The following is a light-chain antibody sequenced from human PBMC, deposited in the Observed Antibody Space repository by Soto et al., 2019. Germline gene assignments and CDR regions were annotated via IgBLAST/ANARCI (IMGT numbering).Light chain of an antibody. Sequence: DIVMTQTPLSLSVTPGQPASISCKSSQSLLHSNGKTYLYWYLQKPGQSPQLLLYDLSNRSSGVPERFSASGSGTDFTLKISRVEAEDVGVYYCMQSIQLPRTFGQGTKLEIK. CDR2: DLS. J-gene: IGKJ2*02. CDR3: MQSIQLPRT. CDR1: QSLLHSNGKTY. V-gene: IGKV2D-29*02.